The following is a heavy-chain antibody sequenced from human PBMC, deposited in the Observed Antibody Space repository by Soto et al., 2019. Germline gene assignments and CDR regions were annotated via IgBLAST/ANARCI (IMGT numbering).Heavy chain of an antibody. D-gene: IGHD3-10*01. CDR3: ARGLLLWFGELSLGMDV. V-gene: IGHV3-33*01. J-gene: IGHJ6*02. CDR2: IWYDGSNK. Sequence: ESGGGVVPPGRSLRLSCAASGFTFSSYGMHWVRQAPGKGLEWVAVIWYDGSNKYYADSVKGRFTISRDNSKNTLYLQMNSLRAEDTAVYYCARGLLLWFGELSLGMDVWGQGTTVTVSS. CDR1: GFTFSSYG.